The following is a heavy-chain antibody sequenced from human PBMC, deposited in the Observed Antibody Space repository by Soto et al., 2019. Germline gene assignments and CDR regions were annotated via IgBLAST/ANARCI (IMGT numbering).Heavy chain of an antibody. V-gene: IGHV3-23*01. J-gene: IGHJ3*02. CDR1: GFTFSSYA. CDR3: AKVVGYSGYRDAFDI. Sequence: EVQLLESGGGLVQPGGSLRLSCAASGFTFSSYAMAWVRQAPGKGLKLVSVISGSGGRTYSADSVKGRFTISRDDSKNTVYLQMNSLRAEDTAVYYCAKVVGYSGYRDAFDIWGQGTMVTVSS. CDR2: ISGSGGRT. D-gene: IGHD5-12*01.